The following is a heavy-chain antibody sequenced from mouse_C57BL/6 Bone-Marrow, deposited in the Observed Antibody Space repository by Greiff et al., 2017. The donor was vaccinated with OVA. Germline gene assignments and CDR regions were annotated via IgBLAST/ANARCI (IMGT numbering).Heavy chain of an antibody. J-gene: IGHJ3*01. Sequence: VQLQQSGAELARPGASVKLSCKASGYTFTSYGISWVKQRTGQGLEWIGEIYPRSGNTYYNEKFQGKATLTADKSSSTAYMGLRSLTSEDSAVYFCARVGFAYWGQGTLVTVSA. CDR3: ARVGFAY. CDR1: GYTFTSYG. CDR2: IYPRSGNT. V-gene: IGHV1-81*01.